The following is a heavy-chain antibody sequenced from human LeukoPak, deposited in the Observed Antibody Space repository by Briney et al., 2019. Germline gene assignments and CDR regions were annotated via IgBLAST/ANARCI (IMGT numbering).Heavy chain of an antibody. D-gene: IGHD2-8*01. CDR3: STDPRLLMY. V-gene: IGHV3-11*01. CDR1: GFSISDSY. Sequence: PGGSLRLSCVVSGFSISDSYMTWIRQTPGKGLEWLAYISGSGSDIYFADSVKGRFTISRENAKNSLYLQMNSLRPEDTALYYCSTDPRLLMYWGHGTLVTVSS. J-gene: IGHJ4*01. CDR2: ISGSGSDI.